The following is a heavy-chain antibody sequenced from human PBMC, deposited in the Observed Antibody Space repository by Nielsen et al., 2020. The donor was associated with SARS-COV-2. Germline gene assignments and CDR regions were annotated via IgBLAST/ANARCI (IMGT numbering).Heavy chain of an antibody. V-gene: IGHV3-23*01. CDR3: ATVGEYSSTFDY. CDR1: GFMFSNYW. CDR2: IKTSGGTT. J-gene: IGHJ4*02. Sequence: GGSLRLSCEVSGFMFSNYWMTWVRQAPGKGLEWVSVIKTSGGTTYYADSVKGRFMISRDNSKNTLYLQMNSLRAEDTAVYYCATVGEYSSTFDYWGQGTLVTVSS. D-gene: IGHD6-6*01.